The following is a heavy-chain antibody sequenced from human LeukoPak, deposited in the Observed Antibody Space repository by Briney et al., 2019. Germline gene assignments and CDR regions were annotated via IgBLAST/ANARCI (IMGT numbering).Heavy chain of an antibody. D-gene: IGHD3-22*01. J-gene: IGHJ4*02. CDR1: GDSINSLDL. CDR2: MYLSGTT. CDR3: AGLVGRYSSGLYYYYFDY. V-gene: IGHV4-4*02. Sequence: SQTLSLTCTVSGDSINSLDLWSWVRQPPGKGLEWIGEMYLSGTTHSNPSVKRRVTISIGKSKNQFFLNLSSVTAADTAVYYCAGLVGRYSSGLYYYYFDYWGQGTLVTVSS.